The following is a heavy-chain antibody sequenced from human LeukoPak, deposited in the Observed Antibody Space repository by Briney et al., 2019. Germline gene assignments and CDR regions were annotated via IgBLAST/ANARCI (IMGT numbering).Heavy chain of an antibody. V-gene: IGHV1-2*02. CDR2: INPNSGGT. CDR3: ARSLWFGELYGY. CDR1: GYTFTGYY. Sequence: ASVKVSCKASGYTFTGYYMHWVRQAPGQGLEWMGWINPNSGGTNYAQKFQGRVTMTRDTSISTAYMELSRLRSDDTAVYYCARSLWFGELYGYWGQGTLVAVSS. J-gene: IGHJ4*02. D-gene: IGHD3-10*01.